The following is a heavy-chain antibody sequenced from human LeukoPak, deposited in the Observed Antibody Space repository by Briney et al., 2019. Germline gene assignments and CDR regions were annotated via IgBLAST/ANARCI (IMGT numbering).Heavy chain of an antibody. CDR1: GFTFSSYW. Sequence: GSLRLSCAASGFTFSSYWMSWVRQAPGKGLEWIGEIYHSGSTNYNPSLKSRVTISVDKSKNQFSLKLSSVTAADTAVYYCARNGGNSDFDYWGQGTLVTVSS. D-gene: IGHD4-23*01. V-gene: IGHV4-4*02. CDR2: IYHSGST. CDR3: ARNGGNSDFDY. J-gene: IGHJ4*02.